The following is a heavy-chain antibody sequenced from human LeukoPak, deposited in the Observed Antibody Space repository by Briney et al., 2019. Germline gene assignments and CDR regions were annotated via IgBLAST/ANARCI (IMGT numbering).Heavy chain of an antibody. Sequence: PSETLSLTCTVSGGSISSYYWSWIRQPPGKGLEWIGYIYYSGSTNYNPSLKSRVTISVDTSKNQFSLKLSSVTAADTAVYYCARDSSSWKVDAFDIWGQGTMVTVSS. D-gene: IGHD6-13*01. CDR1: GGSISSYY. J-gene: IGHJ3*02. CDR3: ARDSSSWKVDAFDI. CDR2: IYYSGST. V-gene: IGHV4-59*01.